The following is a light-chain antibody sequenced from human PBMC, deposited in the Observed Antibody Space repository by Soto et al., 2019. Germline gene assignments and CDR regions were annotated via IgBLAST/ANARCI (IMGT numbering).Light chain of an antibody. J-gene: IGKJ5*01. CDR2: GAS. CDR1: QSVSSN. Sequence: IVMTQSPATLSVSPWERATLSCRASQSVSSNLAWYQQKPGQAPRLLIYGASTRATGIPARFSGSGSGTEFTLTISSLEPEDFAVYYCQQRGDWPPITFGQGTRLEIK. CDR3: QQRGDWPPIT. V-gene: IGKV3-15*01.